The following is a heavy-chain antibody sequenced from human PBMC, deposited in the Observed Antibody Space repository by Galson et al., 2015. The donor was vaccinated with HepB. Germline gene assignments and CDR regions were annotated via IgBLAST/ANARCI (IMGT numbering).Heavy chain of an antibody. CDR2: IIPIFGTA. Sequence: SVKVSCKASGGTFSSYAISWVRQAPGQGLEWMGGIIPIFGTANYAQKFQGRVTITADESTSTAYMELSSLRSEDTAVYYCARDYYDSSGYYFGPHYFDYWGQGTLVTVSS. CDR1: GGTFSSYA. CDR3: ARDYYDSSGYYFGPHYFDY. J-gene: IGHJ4*02. D-gene: IGHD3-22*01. V-gene: IGHV1-69*13.